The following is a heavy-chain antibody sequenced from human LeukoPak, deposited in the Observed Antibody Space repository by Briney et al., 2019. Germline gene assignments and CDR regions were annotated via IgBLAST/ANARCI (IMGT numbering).Heavy chain of an antibody. CDR1: GFTFSDYY. V-gene: IGHV3-11*04. Sequence: GGSLRLSCAASGFTFSDYYMIWIRQPPAKGLEAVSYISSSGSTIYYADSVKGRFTISRDNAKNSLYLQMNSLRAEDTAVYYCAELGITMIGGVWGKGTTVTISS. J-gene: IGHJ6*04. CDR2: ISSSGSTI. CDR3: AELGITMIGGV. D-gene: IGHD3-10*02.